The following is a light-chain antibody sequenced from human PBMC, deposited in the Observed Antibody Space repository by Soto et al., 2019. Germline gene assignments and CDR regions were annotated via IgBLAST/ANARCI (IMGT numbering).Light chain of an antibody. CDR2: ANN. CDR3: AAWDDNLRGVV. J-gene: IGLJ2*01. V-gene: IGLV1-40*01. CDR1: SSNIGAGYD. Sequence: QSVLTQPPSVSGAPGQRVTISCSGSSSNIGAGYDVHWYQQLPGKAPKLLIYANNNRPSGVPDRFSGSKSVTSASLAIAGLQAEDEADYYCAAWDDNLRGVVFGGGTKLTVL.